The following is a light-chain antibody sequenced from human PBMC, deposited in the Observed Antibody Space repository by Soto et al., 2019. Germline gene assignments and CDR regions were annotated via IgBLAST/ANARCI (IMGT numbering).Light chain of an antibody. CDR1: QNVRTN. J-gene: IGKJ5*01. CDR2: GAS. V-gene: IGKV3-15*01. Sequence: SPAAVSLPKGERATLSSRASQNVRTNLAWYQQKPGQAPRLLIYGASTRATGFPARFSGSGSGTEFTLTISSLQSEDFAVYYCQHCNNWPSPSGQGTRLEI. CDR3: QHCNNWPSP.